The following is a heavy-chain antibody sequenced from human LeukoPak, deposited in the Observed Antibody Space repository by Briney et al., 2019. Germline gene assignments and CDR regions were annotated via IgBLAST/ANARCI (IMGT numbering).Heavy chain of an antibody. CDR1: GGSISSYY. D-gene: IGHD3-22*01. V-gene: IGHV4-59*01. CDR3: ARSSEGRYYYDSSGYSYYYYYMDV. J-gene: IGHJ6*03. Sequence: RTSETLSLTCTVPGGSISSYYWSSIRQPPGKGLEWIGYIYYSGGTNYNPSLKSRVTISVDTSKKQFSLKLTSVTAADTAVYYCARSSEGRYYYDSSGYSYYYYYMDVWGKGTTVTISS. CDR2: IYYSGGT.